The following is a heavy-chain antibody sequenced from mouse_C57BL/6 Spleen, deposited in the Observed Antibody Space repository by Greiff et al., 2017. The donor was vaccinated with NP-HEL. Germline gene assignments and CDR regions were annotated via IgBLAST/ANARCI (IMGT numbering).Heavy chain of an antibody. V-gene: IGHV14-2*01. CDR2: IDPEDGET. D-gene: IGHD1-1*01. CDR1: GFNIKDYY. CDR3: ARDYYGSPWYFDV. Sequence: DVKLVESGAELVKPGASVKLSCTASGFNIKDYYMHWVKQRTEQGLEWIGRIDPEDGETKYAPKFQGKATITADTSSNTAYLQLSSLTSEDTAVYYCARDYYGSPWYFDVWGTGTTVTVSS. J-gene: IGHJ1*03.